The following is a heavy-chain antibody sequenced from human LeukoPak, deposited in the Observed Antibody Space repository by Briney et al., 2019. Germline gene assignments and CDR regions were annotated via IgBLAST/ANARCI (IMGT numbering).Heavy chain of an antibody. V-gene: IGHV1-46*01. J-gene: IGHJ4*02. CDR2: INPSGGST. Sequence: ASVKVSCKASGYAFTSYYMHWVRQAPGQGLEWMAIINPSGGSTGYAQKFQGRVTMTRDTSTSTVYMELSSLRSEDTAVYYCAREGITGTTSFDYWGQGTLVTVSS. CDR3: AREGITGTTSFDY. D-gene: IGHD1-20*01. CDR1: GYAFTSYY.